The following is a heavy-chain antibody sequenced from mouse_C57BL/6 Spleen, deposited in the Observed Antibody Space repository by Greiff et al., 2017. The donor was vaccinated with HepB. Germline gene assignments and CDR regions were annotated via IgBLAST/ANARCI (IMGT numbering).Heavy chain of an antibody. V-gene: IGHV8-12*01. CDR3: ASTMVTTGAEFAY. D-gene: IGHD2-2*01. CDR2: IYWDDDK. CDR1: GFSLSTSGMG. Sequence: QVTLKESGPGILQSSQTLSLTCSFSGFSLSTSGMGVSWIRQPSGKGLEWLAHIYWDDDKRYNPSLKSRLTISKDTSRNQVFLKITSVDTADTATYYCASTMVTTGAEFAYWGQGTLVTVSA. J-gene: IGHJ3*01.